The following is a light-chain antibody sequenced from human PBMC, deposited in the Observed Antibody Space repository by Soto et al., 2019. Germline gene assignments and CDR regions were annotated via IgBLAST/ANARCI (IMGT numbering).Light chain of an antibody. Sequence: DIQMTQSPSILSASVGDRVTITCRASQSVNNWLAWYQQRPGKPPTLLIYKASSIPIEVPPRFSGSGSGTDFTLTISSLQPDDFATYYCQQYGSYPWTFGQGTKVDIK. CDR3: QQYGSYPWT. CDR2: KAS. V-gene: IGKV1-5*03. CDR1: QSVNNW. J-gene: IGKJ1*01.